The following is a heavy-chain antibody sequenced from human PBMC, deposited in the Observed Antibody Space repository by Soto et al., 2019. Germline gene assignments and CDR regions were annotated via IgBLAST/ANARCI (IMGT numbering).Heavy chain of an antibody. Sequence: SVKVSCKASGGTFSSYTISWVRQAPGQGLEWMGRIIPILGIANYAQKFQGRVTITADKSTSTAYMELSSLRSEDTAVYYSVVVGYCSSTSCYRLNPWAFDIWGQGTMVTVSS. CDR3: VVVGYCSSTSCYRLNPWAFDI. D-gene: IGHD2-2*03. V-gene: IGHV1-69*02. J-gene: IGHJ3*02. CDR2: IIPILGIA. CDR1: GGTFSSYT.